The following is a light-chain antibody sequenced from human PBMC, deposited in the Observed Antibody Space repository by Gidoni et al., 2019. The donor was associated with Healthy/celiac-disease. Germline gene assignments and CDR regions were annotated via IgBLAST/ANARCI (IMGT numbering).Light chain of an antibody. CDR1: KLGDKY. CDR3: QAWDSSTVV. CDR2: QDS. V-gene: IGLV3-1*01. Sequence: SYELTQPPSVSVSTGQTASITCSGDKLGDKYACWYQQKPGQSPVLVIYQDSKRPSGIPERFSGSNSGNTAXXTISGTQAMDEADYYCQAWDSSTVVFGXXXKLTVL. J-gene: IGLJ2*01.